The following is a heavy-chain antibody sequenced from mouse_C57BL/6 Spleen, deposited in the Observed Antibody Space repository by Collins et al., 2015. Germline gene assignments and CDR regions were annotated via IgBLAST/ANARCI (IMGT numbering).Heavy chain of an antibody. CDR3: APGDYGSFAY. CDR1: GYTFTSYW. Sequence: QVQLQQPGAELVKPGASVKVSCKASGYTFTSYWMHWVKQRPGQGLEWIGGIHPSDSDTNYNQKFKGKATLTVDKSSSTAYMQLSSLTPEDSAVYYCAPGDYGSFAYWGQGTLVTVSA. J-gene: IGHJ3*01. CDR2: IHPSDSDT. D-gene: IGHD2-4*01. V-gene: IGHV1-74*01.